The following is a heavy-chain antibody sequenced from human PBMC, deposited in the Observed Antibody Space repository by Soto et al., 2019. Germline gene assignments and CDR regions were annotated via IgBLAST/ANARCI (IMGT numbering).Heavy chain of an antibody. J-gene: IGHJ4*02. CDR1: GYTFTSYG. V-gene: IGHV1-18*01. CDR2: ISAYNGNT. CDR3: ARVGGDILTGYYVVDDY. Sequence: ASVKVSCKASGYTFTSYGISWVRQAPGQGLEWMGWISAYNGNTNYAQKLQGRVTMTTDTSTSTAYMELRSLRSDDTAVYYCARVGGDILTGYYVVDDYWGQGTLVTVSS. D-gene: IGHD3-9*01.